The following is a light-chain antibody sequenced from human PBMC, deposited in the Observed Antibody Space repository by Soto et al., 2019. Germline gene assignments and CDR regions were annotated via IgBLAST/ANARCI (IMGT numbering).Light chain of an antibody. CDR1: QSVSSSF. J-gene: IGKJ1*01. Sequence: EIVLTQSPGTLSLSPGERATLSCRASQSVSSSFLAWYQQKPGQAPRLLIYGASSRATGIPDRFSGSGSGTDFTLTISRLEPEDFAVYYCQQYGRSPWTFGQGTMVEIK. V-gene: IGKV3-20*01. CDR2: GAS. CDR3: QQYGRSPWT.